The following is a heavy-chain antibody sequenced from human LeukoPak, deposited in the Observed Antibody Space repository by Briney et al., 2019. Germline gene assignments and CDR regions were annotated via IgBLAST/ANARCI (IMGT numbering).Heavy chain of an antibody. J-gene: IGHJ4*02. D-gene: IGHD3-22*01. Sequence: GASVKVSCKASGYTFTDYYMHWVRQAPGQGLEWMGWINPNSGGTNYAQKLQGRVTMTTDTSTSTAYMELRSLRSDDTAVYYRARDQAPYYYDSSGYYPHFDYWGQGTLVTVSS. V-gene: IGHV1-2*02. CDR2: INPNSGGT. CDR3: ARDQAPYYYDSSGYYPHFDY. CDR1: GYTFTDYY.